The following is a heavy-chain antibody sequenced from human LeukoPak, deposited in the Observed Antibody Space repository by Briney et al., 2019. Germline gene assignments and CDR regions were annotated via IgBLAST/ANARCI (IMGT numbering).Heavy chain of an antibody. CDR2: IYYSETI. V-gene: IGHV4-61*08. J-gene: IGHJ4*02. CDR1: GGSISSGGYS. Sequence: NPSETLSLTCAVSGGSISSGGYSWSWIRQPPGKGLEWIGYIYYSETINYNPSLTSRVTISLDTSKNQVSLKLTSVTAADTAVYYCVSLIAVAGTGPDYWGQGTLVTVSS. CDR3: VSLIAVAGTGPDY. D-gene: IGHD6-19*01.